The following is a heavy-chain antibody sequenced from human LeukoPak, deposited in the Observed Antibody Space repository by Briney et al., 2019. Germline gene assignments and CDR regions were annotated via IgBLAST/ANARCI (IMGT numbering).Heavy chain of an antibody. Sequence: PGGSLRLSCTASGFTFSSFAMHWVRQAPGKGLEWVAVISYDGSNGLYADSVKGRFTISRDNAKNTLYLQMNSLRAEDTAVYYCTREGFDYWGQGTLVTVSS. J-gene: IGHJ4*02. CDR3: TREGFDY. CDR2: ISYDGSNG. V-gene: IGHV3-30-3*01. CDR1: GFTFSSFA.